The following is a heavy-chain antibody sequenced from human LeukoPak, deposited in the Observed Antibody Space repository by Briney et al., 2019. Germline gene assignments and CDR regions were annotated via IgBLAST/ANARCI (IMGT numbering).Heavy chain of an antibody. CDR1: GFTFSSNA. CDR3: ARNSGYGVFDY. J-gene: IGHJ4*02. D-gene: IGHD5-12*01. CDR2: ISGSGGST. Sequence: GGSLRLSCAASGFTFSSNAMSWVRQAPGKGLEWVSAISGSGGSTYYADSVKGRFTISRDNSKNTLYLQMNSLRAEDTAVYYCARNSGYGVFDYWGQGTLVTVSS. V-gene: IGHV3-23*01.